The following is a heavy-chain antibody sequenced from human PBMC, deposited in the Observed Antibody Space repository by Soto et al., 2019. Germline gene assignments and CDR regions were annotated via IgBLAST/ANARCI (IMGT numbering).Heavy chain of an antibody. CDR2: INPNSGGT. J-gene: IGHJ6*01. CDR1: GYTFTDYY. CDR3: ARFSLGIEYCGGDCSSVSRYGMDV. Sequence: ASVKVSCKASGYTFTDYYIHWVRQAPGQGLEWMGWINPNSGGTNYAQKFQGWVTMTRDTSISTAYMELSRLRSDDTAVYYCARFSLGIEYCGGDCSSVSRYGMDVWGQGTTVNVSS. D-gene: IGHD2-21*02. V-gene: IGHV1-2*04.